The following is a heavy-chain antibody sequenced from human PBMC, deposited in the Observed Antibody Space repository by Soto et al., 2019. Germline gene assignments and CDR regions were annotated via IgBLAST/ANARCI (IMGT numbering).Heavy chain of an antibody. Sequence: PGGSQRLSCAASGFTFSSFGMHWVRQAPGKGLEWVSVISYEGGSTRYAASVQGRFTISRDNSKKILYLQMNSLRPDDTAVYYCAKAGDAGRGTGPEYWGQGTLVTVSS. CDR3: AKAGDAGRGTGPEY. J-gene: IGHJ4*02. D-gene: IGHD3-10*01. CDR1: GFTFSSFG. V-gene: IGHV3-30*18. CDR2: ISYEGGST.